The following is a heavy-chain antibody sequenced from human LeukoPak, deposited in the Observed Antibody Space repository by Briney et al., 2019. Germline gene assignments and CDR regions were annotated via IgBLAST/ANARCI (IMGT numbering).Heavy chain of an antibody. V-gene: IGHV7-4-1*02. CDR1: GYTFTSYA. J-gene: IGHJ6*03. CDR3: ARVVDTYYYYYYMDV. D-gene: IGHD2-15*01. Sequence: ASVKVSCKASGYTFTSYAMNWVRQAPGQGLEWMGWINTNTGNPTYAQGFTGRFVFSLDTSVSTAYLQISSLKAEDTAVYYCARVVDTYYYYYYMDVWGKGTTVTVSS. CDR2: INTNTGNP.